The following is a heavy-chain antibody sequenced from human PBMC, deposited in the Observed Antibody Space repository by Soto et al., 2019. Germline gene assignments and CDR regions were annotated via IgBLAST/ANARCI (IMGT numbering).Heavy chain of an antibody. CDR1: GFTFSDYY. V-gene: IGHV3-11*05. Sequence: QVQLVESGGGLVKPGGSLRLSCAASGFTFSDYYMSWIRQAPGKGLEWVSYISSSSSYTNYADSVKGRFTISRDNAKNSLYLQMNSLRAEDTAVYYCAMSLNYYDSSGYLDYWGQGTLVTVSS. CDR3: AMSLNYYDSSGYLDY. CDR2: ISSSSSYT. D-gene: IGHD3-22*01. J-gene: IGHJ4*02.